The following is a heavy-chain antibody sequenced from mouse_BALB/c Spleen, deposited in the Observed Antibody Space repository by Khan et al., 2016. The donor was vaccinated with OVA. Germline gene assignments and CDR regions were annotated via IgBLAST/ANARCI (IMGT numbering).Heavy chain of an antibody. CDR3: VRDGAYHRNDGWFAY. CDR2: INPSNGYT. Sequence: QVQLKQSGAELARPGASVKMSCKASGYTFTSYTIHWIKKRPGQGLEWIGYINPSNGYTNYNQKFKHKATLTTDKSSTTAYLQLSSLTSDDSAVYNCVRDGAYHRNDGWFAYWGQGTLGTVSA. J-gene: IGHJ3*01. V-gene: IGHV1-4*01. CDR1: GYTFTSYT. D-gene: IGHD2-14*01.